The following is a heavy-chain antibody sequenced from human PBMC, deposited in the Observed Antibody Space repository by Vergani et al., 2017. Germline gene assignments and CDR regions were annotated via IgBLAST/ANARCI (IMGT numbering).Heavy chain of an antibody. D-gene: IGHD2/OR15-2a*01. V-gene: IGHV3-23*04. CDR1: GFTFSNSA. CDR2: ISGPGLST. J-gene: IGHJ4*03. CDR3: VKEKIDLGSYFFDS. Sequence: VQLVESGRGVVQPGGSLRLSCAASGFTFSNSAVSWVRQAPGRGLAWVSSISGPGLSTYYADSVKGRFSISRDNSKNTVFLQMHRLRAEDTAIYYCVKEKIDLGSYFFDSWGHGILVTVSS.